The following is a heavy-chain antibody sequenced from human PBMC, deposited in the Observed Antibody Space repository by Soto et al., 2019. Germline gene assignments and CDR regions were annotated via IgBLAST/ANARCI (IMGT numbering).Heavy chain of an antibody. V-gene: IGHV1-18*01. J-gene: IGHJ6*02. D-gene: IGHD6-13*01. CDR1: GYTFTSYG. CDR3: ARDQIAAAGIAVYYYGMDV. CDR2: ISAYNGNT. Sequence: ASVKVSCKASGYTFTSYGISSVRQAPEQGLEWMGWISAYNGNTNYAQKLQGRVTMTTDTSTSTAYMELRSLRSDDTAVYYCARDQIAAAGIAVYYYGMDVWGQGITVTVSS.